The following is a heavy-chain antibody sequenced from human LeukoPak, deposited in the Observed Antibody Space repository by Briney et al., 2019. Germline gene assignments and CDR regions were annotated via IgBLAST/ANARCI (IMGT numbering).Heavy chain of an antibody. CDR1: GGSISSYY. CDR3: AREDTAMVVFDY. D-gene: IGHD5-18*01. CDR2: IYYSGST. Sequence: SETLSLTCTVSGGSISSYYWSWIRQPPGKGLEWIGYIYYSGSTNYNPSLKSRVTISVNTSKNQFSLKQSSVTAADTAVYYCAREDTAMVVFDYWGQGTLVTVSS. V-gene: IGHV4-59*01. J-gene: IGHJ4*02.